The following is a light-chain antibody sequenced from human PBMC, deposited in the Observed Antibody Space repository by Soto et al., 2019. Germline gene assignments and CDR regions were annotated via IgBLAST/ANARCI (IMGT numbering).Light chain of an antibody. CDR2: DAS. J-gene: IGKJ2*01. CDR1: QSVRSN. CDR3: QQYNNWPHT. V-gene: IGKV3-15*01. Sequence: EIVMTQSPATLSVSPGERATLSCRASQSVRSNLAWYQQKPGQPPRLLIYDASTRATGIPSRFSGSGSGTEFTLTISSLKSEDFAVYYCQQYNNWPHTFGQGTKVDIK.